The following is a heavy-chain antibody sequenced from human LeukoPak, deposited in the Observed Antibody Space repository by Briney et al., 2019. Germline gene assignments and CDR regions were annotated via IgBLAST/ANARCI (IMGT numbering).Heavy chain of an antibody. CDR2: IYPGDSDT. CDR1: GYSFTSYW. V-gene: IGHV5-51*01. D-gene: IGHD2-2*01. J-gene: IGHJ3*02. Sequence: GESLKISCKGSGYSFTSYWIGWGRQMPGKGREWMGIIYPGDSDTRYSPSFQGQVTTSADKSISTDYLQWSSLKASDTPMYYCARLCSSTSCPNQDAFDIWGQGTLVTVSS. CDR3: ARLCSSTSCPNQDAFDI.